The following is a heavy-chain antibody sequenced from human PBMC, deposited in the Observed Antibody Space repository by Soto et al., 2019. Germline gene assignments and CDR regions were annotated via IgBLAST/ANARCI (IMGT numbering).Heavy chain of an antibody. D-gene: IGHD1-26*01. V-gene: IGHV4-59*01. CDR2: IYYSGST. CDR1: GGSISSYY. J-gene: IGHJ6*02. Sequence: PSETLSLTCTVSGGSISSYYWSWIRQPPGKGLEWIGYIYYSGSTNYNPSLKSRVTISVDTSKNQFSLKLSSVTAADTDVYYCARVSMSYEPYYYGMDVWGQGTTVTVS. CDR3: ARVSMSYEPYYYGMDV.